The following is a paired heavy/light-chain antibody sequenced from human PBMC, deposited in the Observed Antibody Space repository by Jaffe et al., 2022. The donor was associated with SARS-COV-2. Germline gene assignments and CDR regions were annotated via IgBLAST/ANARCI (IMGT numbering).Light chain of an antibody. CDR2: AAS. CDR1: QGISNY. Sequence: DIQMTQSPSSLSVSVGDRVTITCRASQGISNYLAWYQQKPGKVPKLLIYAASTLQSGVPSRFSGSGSGTDFTLTISSLQPEDVATYYCQKYNSAPRTFGQGTKVEIK. J-gene: IGKJ1*01. V-gene: IGKV1-27*01. CDR3: QKYNSAPRT.
Heavy chain of an antibody. Sequence: QVQLQQWGAGLLKPSETLSLTCAVYGGSFSGYYWSWIRQPPGKGLEWIGEIYHSGSTNYNPSLKSRVTISVDTSKKQFSLRLSSVTAADTAVYYCARGTTSSWPYYYYYGMDVWGQGTTVTVSS. CDR3: ARGTTSSWPYYYYYGMDV. CDR2: IYHSGST. D-gene: IGHD6-13*01. J-gene: IGHJ6*02. CDR1: GGSFSGYY. V-gene: IGHV4-34*01.